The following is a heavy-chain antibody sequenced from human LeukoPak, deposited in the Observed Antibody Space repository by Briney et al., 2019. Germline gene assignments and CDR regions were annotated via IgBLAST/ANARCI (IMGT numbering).Heavy chain of an antibody. CDR1: GFTFSSYA. CDR3: ARDRLYCSSTSCYTGIGFFDY. J-gene: IGHJ4*02. V-gene: IGHV3-30*01. Sequence: GGSLRLSCAASGFTFSSYAMRWVRQAPGKGLEWVAVISYDGSNKYYADSVKGRFTISRDNSKNTLYLQMNSLRAEDTAVYYCARDRLYCSSTSCYTGIGFFDYWGQGTLVTVSS. CDR2: ISYDGSNK. D-gene: IGHD2-2*02.